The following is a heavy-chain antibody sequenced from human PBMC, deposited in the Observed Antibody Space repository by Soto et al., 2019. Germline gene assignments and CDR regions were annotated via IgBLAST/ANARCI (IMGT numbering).Heavy chain of an antibody. CDR1: GFTFSSYA. V-gene: IGHV3-30-3*01. CDR3: AGDGGAY. D-gene: IGHD3-16*01. J-gene: IGHJ4*02. Sequence: QVQLVESGGGVVQPGRSLRLSWAASGFTFSSYAMHLFRRAPGKGLEWMAVMSYDGSNKYYADSVKGRFTISRDNSENTLYLQMNSLRPEDTALYYCAGDGGAYWGQGTLVIVSS. CDR2: MSYDGSNK.